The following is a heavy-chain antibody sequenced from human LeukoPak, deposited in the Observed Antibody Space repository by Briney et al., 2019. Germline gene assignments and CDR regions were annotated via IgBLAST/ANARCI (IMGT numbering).Heavy chain of an antibody. CDR2: ITSDGSGT. D-gene: IGHD4-11*01. J-gene: IGHJ4*02. V-gene: IGHV3-74*01. CDR1: GFTFSNYW. CDR3: ARGYINYPDF. Sequence: GGSLRLSCAASGFTFSNYWMHWFRQAPGKGLVWVSRITSDGSGTTYADSVKGRFTISRGNTKNTLYLQMNSLRAEDTAVYYCARGYINYPDFWGQGILVTVSS.